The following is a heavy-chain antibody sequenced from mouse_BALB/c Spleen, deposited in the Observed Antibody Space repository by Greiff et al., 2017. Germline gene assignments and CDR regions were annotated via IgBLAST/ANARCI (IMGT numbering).Heavy chain of an antibody. Sequence: EVQLQQSGPRLVKPSQTLSLTCSVTGDSITSGYWNWVRKVPGTKLEYMGYISYSGSTYYNPSLKSRISITRDTSKNQYYLQLKSVTTEDTATYYSARWDSSGYYFDYWGQGTTLTVSS. CDR1: GDSITSGY. J-gene: IGHJ2*01. CDR3: ARWDSSGYYFDY. V-gene: IGHV3-8*02. D-gene: IGHD3-2*01. CDR2: ISYSGST.